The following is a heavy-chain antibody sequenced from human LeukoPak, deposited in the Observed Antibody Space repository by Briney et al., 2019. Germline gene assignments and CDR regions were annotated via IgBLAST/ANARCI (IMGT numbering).Heavy chain of an antibody. J-gene: IGHJ6*02. CDR2: ISYDGSNK. CDR1: GFTFSSYG. V-gene: IGHV3-30*18. Sequence: PGRSLRLSCAASGFTFSSYGMHWVRQAPGKGLEWVAVISYDGSNKYYADSVKGRFTISRDNSKNTLYLQMNSLRAEDTAVYYCAKDRCGGDCGGPRNYYYYGMDVWGQGTTVTVSS. D-gene: IGHD2-21*02. CDR3: AKDRCGGDCGGPRNYYYYGMDV.